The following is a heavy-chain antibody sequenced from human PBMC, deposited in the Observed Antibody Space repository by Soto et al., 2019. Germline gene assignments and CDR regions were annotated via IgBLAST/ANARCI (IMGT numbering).Heavy chain of an antibody. CDR1: GGSISSSSYY. Sequence: QLQLQESGPGLVKPSETLSLTCTVSGGSISSSSYYWGWIRQPPGKGLEWIGSIYYSGSTYYNPSLKSRVTISVDTSKNQFSLKLSSVTAADTAVYYCASQGYCSSTSCYEYYYYYMDVWGKGTTVTVSS. D-gene: IGHD2-2*01. CDR3: ASQGYCSSTSCYEYYYYYMDV. CDR2: IYYSGST. J-gene: IGHJ6*03. V-gene: IGHV4-39*01.